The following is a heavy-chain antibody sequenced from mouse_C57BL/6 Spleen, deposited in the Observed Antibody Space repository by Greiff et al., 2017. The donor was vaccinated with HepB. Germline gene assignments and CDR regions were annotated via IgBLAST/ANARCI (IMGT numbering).Heavy chain of an antibody. CDR3: AREGYGDAMDY. D-gene: IGHD2-10*02. Sequence: DVKLVESEGGLVQPGSSMKLSCTASGFTFSDYYMAWVRQVPEKGLEWVANINYDGSSTYYLDSLKSRFIISRDNAKNILYLQMSSLKSEDTATYYCAREGYGDAMDYWGQGTSVTVSS. CDR2: INYDGSST. CDR1: GFTFSDYY. V-gene: IGHV5-16*01. J-gene: IGHJ4*01.